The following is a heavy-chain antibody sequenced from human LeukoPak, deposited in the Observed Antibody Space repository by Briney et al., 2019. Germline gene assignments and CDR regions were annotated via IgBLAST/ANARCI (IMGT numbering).Heavy chain of an antibody. Sequence: ASVKVSCKASGYTFTAYCIHWVRQAPGQGLEWMGWIHPNTAGTNYAQNAQKFQGRITMTRDTSISTAYMELSRLRSDDTAVYYCATCSGGSCYSPDHWGQGTLVTVSS. CDR2: IHPNTAGT. D-gene: IGHD2-15*01. CDR3: ATCSGGSCYSPDH. J-gene: IGHJ4*02. V-gene: IGHV1-2*02. CDR1: GYTFTAYC.